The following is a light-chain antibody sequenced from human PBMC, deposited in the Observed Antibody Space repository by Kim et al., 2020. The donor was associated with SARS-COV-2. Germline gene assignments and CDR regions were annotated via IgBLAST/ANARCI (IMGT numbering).Light chain of an antibody. Sequence: QPGTLTCTGNSNNVGDLGAVWLQQHRGHPPKLLSYRNNNRPSGISEGFSASRSGNTASLTIAGLQPEDETDYYCSTWDSGLSAWVFGGGTQLTVL. CDR1: SNNVGDLG. CDR3: STWDSGLSAWV. V-gene: IGLV10-54*04. J-gene: IGLJ3*02. CDR2: RNN.